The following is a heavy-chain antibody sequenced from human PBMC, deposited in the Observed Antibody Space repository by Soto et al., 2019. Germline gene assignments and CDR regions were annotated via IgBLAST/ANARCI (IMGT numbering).Heavy chain of an antibody. D-gene: IGHD3-3*01. V-gene: IGHV1-8*02. J-gene: IGHJ5*02. CDR3: ARGIRYYDFWSGYHNWFDP. CDR1: GYRLTGXY. CDR2: INPNSGNT. Sequence: GASVKVCCEECGYRLTGXYMGWVRQDTGQRLEWMGWINPNSGNTGYAQKFQGRVTMTRNTSISTAYMELSSLRSEDTAVYYCARGIRYYDFWSGYHNWFDPWGQGTLLTVSS.